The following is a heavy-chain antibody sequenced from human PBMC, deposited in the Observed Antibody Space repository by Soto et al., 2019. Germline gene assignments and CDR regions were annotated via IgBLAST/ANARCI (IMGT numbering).Heavy chain of an antibody. CDR3: ARSGGGETAGRGNWFDP. CDR1: GFTFSGYG. CDR2: IWNDGSKD. J-gene: IGHJ5*02. Sequence: QEQLVESGGGVVQPGMSLRLSCAASGFTFSGYGMHWVRQAPGKGLEWVAVIWNDGSKDYYGDSVKGRFTISRDSSKNTVYLQMDSLRPVDRAVYYCARSGGGETAGRGNWFDPWGQGTLVTVSS. V-gene: IGHV3-33*01. D-gene: IGHD5-18*01.